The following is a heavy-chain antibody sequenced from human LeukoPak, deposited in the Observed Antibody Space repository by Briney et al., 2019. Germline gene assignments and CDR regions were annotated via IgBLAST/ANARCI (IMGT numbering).Heavy chain of an antibody. V-gene: IGHV1-2*02. CDR3: ARDPIGVGYFQH. CDR1: GYTFTGYY. J-gene: IGHJ1*01. Sequence: ASVKVSCKASGYTFTGYYMHWVRQAPGQGLEWMGWINPNSGGTNYAQKFQGRVTMTRDTSISTAYMELSRLRSDDTAVYYCARDPIGVGYFQHWGQGTLVTVSS. D-gene: IGHD2-8*01. CDR2: INPNSGGT.